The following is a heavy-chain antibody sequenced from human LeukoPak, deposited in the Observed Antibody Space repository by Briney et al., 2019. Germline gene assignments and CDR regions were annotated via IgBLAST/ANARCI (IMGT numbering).Heavy chain of an antibody. CDR2: ISYDGSNK. D-gene: IGHD1-26*01. J-gene: IGHJ3*02. CDR3: ARARGISGFNAFDI. V-gene: IGHV3-30*04. Sequence: PGRSLRLSCAASGFTFSSYAMHWVRQAPGKGLEWVAVISYDGSNKYYADSLKGRFTISRDNSKNTLYLQMNSLRAEDTAVYYCARARGISGFNAFDIWGQGTMVTVSS. CDR1: GFTFSSYA.